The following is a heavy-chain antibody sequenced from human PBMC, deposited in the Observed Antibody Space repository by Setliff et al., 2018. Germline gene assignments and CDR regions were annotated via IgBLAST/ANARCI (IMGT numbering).Heavy chain of an antibody. CDR1: GFTFTYFG. D-gene: IGHD3-9*01. V-gene: IGHV1-18*01. CDR2: ISGHNGKT. Sequence: ASVKVSCKASGFTFTYFGISWVRLAPGQGLEWMGWISGHNGKTMYAQKFQDRVVMTTDTDTGTAYMELRSLRFDDSAIYYCAKEPAMSLTEAVRRSYYDYALDVWGQGTTVTV. CDR3: AKEPAMSLTEAVRRSYYDYALDV. J-gene: IGHJ6*02.